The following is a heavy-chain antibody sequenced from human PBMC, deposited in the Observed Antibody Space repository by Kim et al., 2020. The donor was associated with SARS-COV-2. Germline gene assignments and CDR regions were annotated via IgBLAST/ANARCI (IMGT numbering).Heavy chain of an antibody. CDR3: ATTPGKYCSGGSCYSTDY. D-gene: IGHD2-15*01. CDR2: ISGSGGST. J-gene: IGHJ4*02. V-gene: IGHV3-23*01. CDR1: GFTFSSYA. Sequence: GGSLRLSCAASGFTFSSYAMSWVRQAPGKGLEWVSAISGSGGSTYYADSVKGRFTISRDNSKNTLYLQMNSLRAEDTAVYYCATTPGKYCSGGSCYSTDYWGQGTLVTVSS.